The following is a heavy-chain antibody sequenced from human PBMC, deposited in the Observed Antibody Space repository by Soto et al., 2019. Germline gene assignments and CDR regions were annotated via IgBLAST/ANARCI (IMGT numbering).Heavy chain of an antibody. D-gene: IGHD2-15*01. J-gene: IGHJ6*03. CDR3: AKGGYIVVVVAATRHFGYMDV. CDR2: ISGSGGST. CDR1: GFTFSSYA. Sequence: GGSLRLSCAASGFTFSSYAMSWVRQAPGKGLEWVSAISGSGGSTYYADSVKGRFTISRDNSKNTLYLQMNSLRAEDTAVYYCAKGGYIVVVVAATRHFGYMDVWGKGTTVTVSS. V-gene: IGHV3-23*01.